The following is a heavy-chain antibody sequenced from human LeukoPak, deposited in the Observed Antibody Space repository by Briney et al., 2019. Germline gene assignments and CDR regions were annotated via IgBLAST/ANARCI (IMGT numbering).Heavy chain of an antibody. CDR2: ISWDGGST. CDR1: GFTFDDYA. V-gene: IGHV3-43D*03. D-gene: IGHD3-16*01. CDR3: ATGGGAFDY. J-gene: IGHJ4*02. Sequence: GGSLRLSCTASGFTFDDYAMHWVRQAPGKGLEWVSLISWDGGSTYYADSVKGRFTISRDNSKNSLYLQMNGLRAEDTALYYCATGGGAFDYWGQGTLVTVSS.